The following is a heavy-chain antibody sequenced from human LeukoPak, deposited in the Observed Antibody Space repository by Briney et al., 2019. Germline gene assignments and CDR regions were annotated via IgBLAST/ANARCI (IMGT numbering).Heavy chain of an antibody. CDR2: IVPIFGKT. CDR3: ARGWGIPAPISWFDP. D-gene: IGHD2-2*01. CDR1: GGSFSSNI. J-gene: IGHJ5*02. V-gene: IGHV1-69*05. Sequence: ASVKVSCKTSGGSFSSNIIGWVRQAPGQGLEWMGGIVPIFGKTKYAQKFQGRVTITTDESSSTAYMELSSLRSDDTAIYYCARGWGIPAPISWFDPWGQGTLVTVSS.